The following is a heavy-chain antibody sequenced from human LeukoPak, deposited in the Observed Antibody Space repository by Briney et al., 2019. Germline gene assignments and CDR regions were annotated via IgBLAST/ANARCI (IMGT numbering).Heavy chain of an antibody. V-gene: IGHV3-23*01. J-gene: IGHJ4*02. CDR2: VSGSGGDT. D-gene: IGHD3-22*01. CDR3: AKEGTLYSSDRIPC. CDR1: GFTFSSYA. Sequence: PGGSLRLSCAASGFTFSSYAMSWVRQAPGKGLEWVSSVSGSGGDTYYADSVKGRFTISRDNSKNTLYLQMNSLRADDTAVYYCAKEGTLYSSDRIPCWGQGTLVTVSS.